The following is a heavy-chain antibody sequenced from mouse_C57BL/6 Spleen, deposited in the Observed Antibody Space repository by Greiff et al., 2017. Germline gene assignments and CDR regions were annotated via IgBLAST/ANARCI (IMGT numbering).Heavy chain of an antibody. V-gene: IGHV1-72*01. CDR3: AKWATKVTSGYFDY. Sequence: QVQLQQPGAELVKPGASVKLSCKASGYTFTSYWMHWVKQRPGRGLEWIGGIDPNSGGTKSNEKFKSQATLTVDKPSSTAYMQHSRLTSEDSAVYSGAKWATKVTSGYFDYGGQGTTLTVSS. J-gene: IGHJ2*01. D-gene: IGHD2-2*01. CDR2: IDPNSGGT. CDR1: GYTFTSYW.